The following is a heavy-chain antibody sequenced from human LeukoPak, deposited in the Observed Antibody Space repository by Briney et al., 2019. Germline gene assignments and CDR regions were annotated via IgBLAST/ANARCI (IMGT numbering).Heavy chain of an antibody. Sequence: PGGSLRLSCAASAFTFSRYGMHWVRQAPGKGLEWMAFIRYDGSNKYYAGSVKGRFTISRDNSKNTLYLQMNSLRAEDTAVYYCARGGSYLSAFDIWGQGTMVTVSS. CDR3: ARGGSYLSAFDI. CDR1: AFTFSRYG. V-gene: IGHV3-30*02. D-gene: IGHD1-26*01. CDR2: IRYDGSNK. J-gene: IGHJ3*02.